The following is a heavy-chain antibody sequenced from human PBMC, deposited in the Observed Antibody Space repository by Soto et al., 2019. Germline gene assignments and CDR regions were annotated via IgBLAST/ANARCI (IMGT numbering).Heavy chain of an antibody. CDR3: ARSAYDDSGFYSSYWYFDL. CDR2: IVPSGGST. D-gene: IGHD3-22*01. CDR1: GYTFTKNY. V-gene: IGHV1-46*01. J-gene: IGHJ2*01. Sequence: QVQLVQSGAEVQKPGASVKVSCKASGYTFTKNYIHWVRQAPGQGLEWMGIIVPSGGSTNYAPKFHCRVTMTRDTSTSTLYMELSSLRSEDTAVYYCARSAYDDSGFYSSYWYFDLWGRGTLVTVSS.